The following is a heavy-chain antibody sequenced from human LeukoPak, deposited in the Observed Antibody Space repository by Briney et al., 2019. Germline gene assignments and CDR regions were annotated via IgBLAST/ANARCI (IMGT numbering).Heavy chain of an antibody. J-gene: IGHJ6*02. D-gene: IGHD5-18*01. V-gene: IGHV1-18*01. Sequence: ASVTVSCKAPGYTFTSYGISWVRQAPGQGLEWMGWISAYNGNTNYAQKLQGRVTMTTDTSTSTAYMEMRSLRSDDTAVYYCARDRRDVDTVDYYYGMDVWGHGTTVTVSS. CDR3: ARDRRDVDTVDYYYGMDV. CDR2: ISAYNGNT. CDR1: GYTFTSYG.